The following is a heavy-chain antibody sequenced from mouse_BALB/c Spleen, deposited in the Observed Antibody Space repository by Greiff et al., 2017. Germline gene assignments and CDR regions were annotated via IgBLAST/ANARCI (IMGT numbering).Heavy chain of an antibody. J-gene: IGHJ4*01. Sequence: ESGPSLVKPSQTLSLTCSVTGDSITSGYWNWIRKFPGNKLEYMGYISYSGSTYYNPSLKSRISITRDTSKNQYYLQLNSVTTEDTATYYCARAYGNSHWYAMDYWGQGTSVTVSS. CDR3: ARAYGNSHWYAMDY. CDR1: GDSITSGY. D-gene: IGHD2-1*01. CDR2: ISYSGST. V-gene: IGHV3-8*02.